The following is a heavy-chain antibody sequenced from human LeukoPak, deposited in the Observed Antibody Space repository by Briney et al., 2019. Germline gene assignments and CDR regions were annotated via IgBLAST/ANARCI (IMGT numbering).Heavy chain of an antibody. J-gene: IGHJ4*02. CDR3: AKAALTMVRGVTPNYFDY. Sequence: GRSLRLSCAASGFTFSSYGMHWVRQAPGKGLEWVAVISYDGSNKYYADSVKGRFTISRDNSKNTLYLQMNSLRAEDTAVYYCAKAALTMVRGVTPNYFDYWGQGTLVTVSS. V-gene: IGHV3-30*18. CDR1: GFTFSSYG. D-gene: IGHD3-10*01. CDR2: ISYDGSNK.